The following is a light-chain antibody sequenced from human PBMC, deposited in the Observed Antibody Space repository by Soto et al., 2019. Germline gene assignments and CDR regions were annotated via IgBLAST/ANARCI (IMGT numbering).Light chain of an antibody. V-gene: IGKV4-1*01. CDR1: HSLLYSADNKTY. CDR2: WAF. Sequence: DIVMTQSPESLAVSLGQRATIKCESSHSLLYSADNKTYLAWYQQKPGLPPQLLIYWAFTRESGVPERFSGGGSDADFTLTISSLQPEDVATYYCHQYSSSPWTFGQGTKVEIK. CDR3: HQYSSSPWT. J-gene: IGKJ1*01.